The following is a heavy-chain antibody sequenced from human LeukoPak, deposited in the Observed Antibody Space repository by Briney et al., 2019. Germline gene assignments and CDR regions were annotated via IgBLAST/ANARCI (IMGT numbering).Heavy chain of an antibody. CDR3: ARDSRGRSYLGAFDI. V-gene: IGHV3-21*01. CDR1: GFTLSSYS. Sequence: GGSLRLSCAASGFTLSSYSMNWVRQAPGKGLEWVSSISSSSSYIYYADSVKGRFTISRDNAKNSLYLQMNSLRAEDTAVYYCARDSRGRSYLGAFDIWGQGTMVTVSS. D-gene: IGHD1-26*01. CDR2: ISSSSSYI. J-gene: IGHJ3*02.